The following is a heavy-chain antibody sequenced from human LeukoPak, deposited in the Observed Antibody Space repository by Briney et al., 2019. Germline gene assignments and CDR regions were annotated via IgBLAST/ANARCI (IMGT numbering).Heavy chain of an antibody. CDR2: IYYSGST. V-gene: IGHV4-31*03. CDR1: GGSISSGGYY. CDR3: ARAKGSITMVRGVIANWFDP. Sequence: PSETLSLTCTVSGGSISSGGYYWSWIRQHPGKGLEWIGYIYYSGSTYYNPSLKSRVTISVDTSKNQFSLKLSSVTAADTAVYYCARAKGSITMVRGVIANWFDPWGQGTLVTVSP. D-gene: IGHD3-10*01. J-gene: IGHJ5*02.